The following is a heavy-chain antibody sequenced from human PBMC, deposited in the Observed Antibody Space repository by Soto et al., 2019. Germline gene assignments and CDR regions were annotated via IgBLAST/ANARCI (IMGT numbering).Heavy chain of an antibody. V-gene: IGHV3-74*01. CDR3: ARVSSGFGWYYYYMDV. CDR1: GFTFSSYW. CDR2: INSDGSST. Sequence: EVQLVESGGGLVQPGGSLRLSCAASGFTFSSYWMHWVRQAPGKGLVWVSRINSDGSSTSYADSVKGRFTISRDSAKNTLYLQMNSLRAEDTAVYYCARVSSGFGWYYYYMDVWGKGTTVTVSS. D-gene: IGHD3-10*01. J-gene: IGHJ6*03.